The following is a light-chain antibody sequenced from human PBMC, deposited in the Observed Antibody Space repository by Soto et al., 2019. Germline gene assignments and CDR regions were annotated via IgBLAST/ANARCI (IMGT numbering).Light chain of an antibody. CDR1: QSVRSN. CDR3: QKYNSWHQ. CDR2: GAS. Sequence: EIVMTQSPAALSVSPGEGATLSCSASQSVRSNLAWYQQKPGQAPRLLLFGASTRATGIPTRFSGSGSGTEFTPNISRQQSKDFEFYYFQKYNSWHQFGQGTKEEI. V-gene: IGKV3-15*01. J-gene: IGKJ1*01.